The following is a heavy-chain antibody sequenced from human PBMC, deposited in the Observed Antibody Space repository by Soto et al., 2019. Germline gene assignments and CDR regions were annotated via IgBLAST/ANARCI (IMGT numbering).Heavy chain of an antibody. J-gene: IGHJ6*03. D-gene: IGHD2-15*01. Sequence: EVQLVESGGGLVQPGGSLRLSCAASGFTFSNYWMYWVRQAPGKGLAWVSRINSDGSVSSYADSVKGRLTISRDNVKNTLYLQMDSLRAEDTAVYYCARGECVGGTCYSLAGSFYYYMDVWGKGTTVTVFS. CDR1: GFTFSNYW. CDR3: ARGECVGGTCYSLAGSFYYYMDV. V-gene: IGHV3-74*02. CDR2: INSDGSVS.